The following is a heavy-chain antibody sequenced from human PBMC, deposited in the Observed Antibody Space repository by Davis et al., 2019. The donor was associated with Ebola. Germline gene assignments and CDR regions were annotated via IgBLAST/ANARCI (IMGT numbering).Heavy chain of an antibody. J-gene: IGHJ6*02. Sequence: SETLSLTCTVSGGSISSYYWSWIRQPPGKGLEWIGYIYYSGSTNYNPSLKSRVTISVDTSKNQFSLKLSSVAAADTAVYYCARHSGIVVVPAAIRVYYGMDVWGQGTTVTVSS. CDR2: IYYSGST. CDR3: ARHSGIVVVPAAIRVYYGMDV. V-gene: IGHV4-59*08. CDR1: GGSISSYY. D-gene: IGHD2-2*02.